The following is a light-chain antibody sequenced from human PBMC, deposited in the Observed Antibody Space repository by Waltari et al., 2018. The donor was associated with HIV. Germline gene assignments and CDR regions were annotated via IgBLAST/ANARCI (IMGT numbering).Light chain of an antibody. CDR1: SNNVGNQG. CDR2: RDD. CDR3: ATWDIILSAVV. Sequence: QAGLTQPPSVSKGMRQTATLTCTGNSNNVGNQGAAWLQQHQGHPPKLLSYRDDKRPSGIAERFSAFRSGNPASLTITGVQPEDEADYFCATWDIILSAVVVGGGTTLTVL. V-gene: IGLV10-54*04. J-gene: IGLJ2*01.